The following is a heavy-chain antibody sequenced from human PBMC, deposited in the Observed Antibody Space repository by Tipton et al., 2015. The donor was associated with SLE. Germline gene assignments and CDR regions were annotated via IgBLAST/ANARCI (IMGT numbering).Heavy chain of an antibody. CDR3: SRGMSGNNYYGMDV. CDR1: GLIFGDFA. J-gene: IGHJ6*02. D-gene: IGHD1-26*01. CDR2: ISGKAYGGTT. V-gene: IGHV3-49*04. Sequence: SLRLSCIASGLIFGDFAMNWVRQGPGKGLEWVGFISGKAYGGTTDSAASVKGRFSISRDDSKSIAYLQMNSLKTEDTGVYYCSRGMSGNNYYGMDVWGQGTTVTVSS.